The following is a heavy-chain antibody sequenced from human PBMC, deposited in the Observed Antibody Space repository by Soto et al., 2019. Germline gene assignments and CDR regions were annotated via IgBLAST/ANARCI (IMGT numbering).Heavy chain of an antibody. D-gene: IGHD3-9*01. CDR3: ARESIFYGMDV. CDR2: INSDGSST. Sequence: GGSLRLSCAASGFTFSSYWMHWVRQAPGKGLVWVSRINSDGSSTSYADSVKGRFTISRDNAKNTLYLQMNSLRAEDTAVYYCARESIFYGMDVWGQGTTVTVSS. V-gene: IGHV3-74*01. CDR1: GFTFSSYW. J-gene: IGHJ6*02.